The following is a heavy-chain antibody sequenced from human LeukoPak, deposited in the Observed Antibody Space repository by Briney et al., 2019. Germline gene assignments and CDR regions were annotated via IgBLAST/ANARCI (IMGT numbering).Heavy chain of an antibody. CDR1: GGSISSGGYY. Sequence: SETLSLTCTVSGGSISSGGYYRSWIRQHPGKGLEWIGYIYYSGSTYYNASLKSRATISVDTSKNQFSLRLSSVTASDTAVYFCASLLNGGVAHWFDPWGQGTLVTVSS. J-gene: IGHJ5*02. CDR2: IYYSGST. V-gene: IGHV4-31*03. CDR3: ASLLNGGVAHWFDP. D-gene: IGHD7-27*01.